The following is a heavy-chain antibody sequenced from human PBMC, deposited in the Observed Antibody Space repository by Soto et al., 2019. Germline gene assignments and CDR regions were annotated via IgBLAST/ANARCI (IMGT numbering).Heavy chain of an antibody. CDR2: IYYSGST. Sequence: SETLSLTCTVSGGSISSYYWSWIRQPPGKGLEWIGYIYYSGSTNYNPSLKSRVTISVDASKNQFSLKLSSVTAADTAVYYCARQLVRGVFNWFVPWGQGTLVTV. V-gene: IGHV4-59*08. CDR3: ARQLVRGVFNWFVP. D-gene: IGHD3-10*01. CDR1: GGSISSYY. J-gene: IGHJ5*02.